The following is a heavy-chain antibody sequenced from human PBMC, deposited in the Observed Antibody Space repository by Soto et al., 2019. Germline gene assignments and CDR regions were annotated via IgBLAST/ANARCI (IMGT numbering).Heavy chain of an antibody. V-gene: IGHV2-5*01. J-gene: IGHJ4*02. CDR3: VHSKYTDFWCGYYSFYFDY. Sequence: QITLKESGPTQVKPTQTLTLTCTFSGFSLSTSGEGVGWIRQPPGKALEWLALIYWNDDKPYSPSLKNRLTVTKDASKNQVVLTMTNMDPVDTATYYCVHSKYTDFWCGYYSFYFDYWGQGTLVTVSS. D-gene: IGHD3-3*01. CDR1: GFSLSTSGEG. CDR2: IYWNDDK.